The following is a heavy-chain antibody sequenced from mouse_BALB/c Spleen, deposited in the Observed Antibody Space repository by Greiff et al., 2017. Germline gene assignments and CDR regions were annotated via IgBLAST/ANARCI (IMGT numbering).Heavy chain of an antibody. CDR1: GYTFTDYA. V-gene: IGHV1S137*01. CDR2: IRTYYGDA. D-gene: IGHD2-14*01. J-gene: IGHJ4*01. CDR3: ARGGAYYRYDGGDYYAMDY. Sequence: QVQLQQSGAELVRPGVSVKISCKGSGYTFTDYAMHWVKQSHAKSLEWIGVIRTYYGDASYNQKFKGKATMTVDKSSSTAYMELARLTSEDSAIYYCARGGAYYRYDGGDYYAMDYWGQGTSVTVSS.